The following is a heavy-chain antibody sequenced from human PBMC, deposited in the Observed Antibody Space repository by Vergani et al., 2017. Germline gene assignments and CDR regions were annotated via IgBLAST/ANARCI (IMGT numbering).Heavy chain of an antibody. D-gene: IGHD1-1*01. Sequence: VELVQSGPEMRKPGESLKISCKVSEYSFGNYWIGWVCQMPGKGLEWMGIIYPADSDTRYSPSFQGQVTISADKSISTAFLQWDSLKASATALYYCARHTTYTDSWGQGTLVTVSS. J-gene: IGHJ4*02. CDR1: EYSFGNYW. CDR3: ARHTTYTDS. V-gene: IGHV5-51*01. CDR2: IYPADSDT.